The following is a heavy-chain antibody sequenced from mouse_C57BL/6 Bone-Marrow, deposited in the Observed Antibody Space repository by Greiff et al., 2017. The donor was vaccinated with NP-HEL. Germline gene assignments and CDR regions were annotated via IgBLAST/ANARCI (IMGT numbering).Heavy chain of an antibody. CDR3: ASLSTVSSSAWFAY. D-gene: IGHD1-1*01. J-gene: IGHJ3*01. CDR1: GFTFSDYY. CDR2: INYDGSST. Sequence: EVKLMESEGGLAQPGSSMKLSCTASGFTFSDYYMAWVRQVPEKGLEWVANINYDGSSTYYLDSLKSRFIISRDNAKNILYLQMSSLKSEDTATYYCASLSTVSSSAWFAYWGQGTLVTVSA. V-gene: IGHV5-16*01.